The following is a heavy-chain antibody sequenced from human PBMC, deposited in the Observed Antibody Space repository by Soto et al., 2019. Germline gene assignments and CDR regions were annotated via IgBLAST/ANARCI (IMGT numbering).Heavy chain of an antibody. CDR3: ARLGGIVDTGTWIQ. J-gene: IGHJ4*02. Sequence: GESLKISCKASGYRFSTYWIGWVRQRPGKGPEWMAIIYPGDSDTRENPSFQGQVTISADKSSNTVHLQWRSLKASDTAIYYCARLGGIVDTGTWIQWGQGTPVTV. D-gene: IGHD1-26*01. CDR1: GYRFSTYW. V-gene: IGHV5-51*01. CDR2: IYPGDSDT.